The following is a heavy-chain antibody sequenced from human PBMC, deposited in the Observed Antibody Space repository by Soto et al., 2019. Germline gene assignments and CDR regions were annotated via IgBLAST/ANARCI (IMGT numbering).Heavy chain of an antibody. J-gene: IGHJ6*02. CDR3: ARGYYYGSGRPTPGGMDV. D-gene: IGHD3-10*01. CDR2: ISAYNGNT. Sequence: QVQLVQSGVEVKKPGASVKVSCKASGYTFTSNGISWVRQAPGQGLEWMGWISAYNGNTNYAQRFQGRVTMTTDTSTSTAYMELRSLRSDDTAVYYCARGYYYGSGRPTPGGMDVWGQGTTVTVSS. CDR1: GYTFTSNG. V-gene: IGHV1-18*01.